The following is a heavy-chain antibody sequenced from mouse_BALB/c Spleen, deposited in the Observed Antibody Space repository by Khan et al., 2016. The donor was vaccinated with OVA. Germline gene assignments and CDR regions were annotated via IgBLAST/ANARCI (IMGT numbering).Heavy chain of an antibody. CDR2: ISYSGNT. J-gene: IGHJ2*01. Sequence: EVQLQESGPGLVKPSQSLSLICTVTGYSITSDYAWNWIRQFPGNKLEWMGFISYSGNTNYNPSLKSRISITRDTSKNQFFLQLNSVTTEDTATYYWARGYGGDFDYWGQGTTLTVSS. D-gene: IGHD1-1*02. CDR3: ARGYGGDFDY. V-gene: IGHV3-2*02. CDR1: GYSITSDYA.